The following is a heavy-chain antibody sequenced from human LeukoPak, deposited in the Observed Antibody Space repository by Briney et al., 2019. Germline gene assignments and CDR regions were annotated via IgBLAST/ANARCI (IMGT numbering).Heavy chain of an antibody. CDR2: IYTGGST. D-gene: IGHD3-22*01. CDR3: ARDYYDSSGYYFY. J-gene: IGHJ4*02. V-gene: IGHV4-61*02. Sequence: RSQTLSLTCTVFGGSISSGSYYWSWLRQPAGKGLEWIGRIYTGGSTNYNPSLKSPVTISVDTSKNQFSLKLSSVTAADTAVYYCARDYYDSSGYYFYWGQGTLVTVSS. CDR1: GGSISSGSYY.